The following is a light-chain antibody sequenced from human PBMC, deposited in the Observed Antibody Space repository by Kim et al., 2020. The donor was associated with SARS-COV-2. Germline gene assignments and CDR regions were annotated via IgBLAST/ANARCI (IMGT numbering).Light chain of an antibody. Sequence: QSVLTQPPSVSAAPGQKVTISCSGTSSNIGNNVVSWYQQFPGTAPKLLTYDNIHRQSGIPDRFSGSKSGTSATLGISGLQTGDEADYYCATWDSSLSAVVFGGGTQLTVL. CDR1: SSNIGNNV. J-gene: IGLJ3*02. V-gene: IGLV1-51*01. CDR2: DNI. CDR3: ATWDSSLSAVV.